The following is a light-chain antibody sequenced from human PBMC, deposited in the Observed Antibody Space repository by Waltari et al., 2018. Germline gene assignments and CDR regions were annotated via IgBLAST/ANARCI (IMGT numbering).Light chain of an antibody. Sequence: QSVLTQSPSVSGAPGQRVTISCSGSSSNIGAGPGVHWYQQFPGRAPKLLIFENNNRPSGVPDRFSGSKSGTSASLVITGLQAEDEADYYCQSYDGTLGGLYVFGSGTAVTVL. V-gene: IGLV1-40*01. CDR1: SSNIGAGPG. CDR3: QSYDGTLGGLYV. CDR2: ENN. J-gene: IGLJ1*01.